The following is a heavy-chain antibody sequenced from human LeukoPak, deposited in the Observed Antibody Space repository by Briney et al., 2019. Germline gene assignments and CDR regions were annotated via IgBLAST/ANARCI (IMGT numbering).Heavy chain of an antibody. V-gene: IGHV4-39*07. CDR1: GASISGSGYY. Sequence: PSETLSLTCTVSGASISGSGYYWGWIRQPPGKGLEWIGSIYSSGSTYYNPSLKSRVTISVDTSKNQFSLRLSSVTAADTAVYFCARLDYYGSGSYYDGGYYCYYMDVWGNGTTVTVSS. D-gene: IGHD3-10*01. J-gene: IGHJ6*03. CDR3: ARLDYYGSGSYYDGGYYCYYMDV. CDR2: IYSSGST.